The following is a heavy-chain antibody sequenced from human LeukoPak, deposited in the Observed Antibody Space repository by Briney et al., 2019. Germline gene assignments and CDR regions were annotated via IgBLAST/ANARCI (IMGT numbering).Heavy chain of an antibody. J-gene: IGHJ4*02. CDR2: NHYSGST. CDR3: ESGHRGITTFDY. Sequence: SETLSLTCTVSGGSINNHYWSWIRQPPGNGLEWIGYNHYSGSTNFNSSLKSRVTISVDTSKIQFSLELSSVTAADAAVYYCESGHRGITTFDYWGQGTLVTVSS. CDR1: GGSINNHY. D-gene: IGHD4-11*01. V-gene: IGHV4-59*11.